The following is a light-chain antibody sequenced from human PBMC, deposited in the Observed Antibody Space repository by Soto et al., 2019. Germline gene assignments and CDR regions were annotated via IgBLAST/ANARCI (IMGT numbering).Light chain of an antibody. V-gene: IGLV2-8*01. CDR2: EVS. Sequence: QSVLTQPPSASGSPGQSVTISCIGXSSDIGAYKHVPWYQQHPGKAPKLMIYEVSERPSGVPDRFSGSKSGNTASLTVSGLQAEDEADYYCSSYAGNNILDVFGTGTKVTVL. CDR1: SSDIGAYKH. J-gene: IGLJ1*01. CDR3: SSYAGNNILDV.